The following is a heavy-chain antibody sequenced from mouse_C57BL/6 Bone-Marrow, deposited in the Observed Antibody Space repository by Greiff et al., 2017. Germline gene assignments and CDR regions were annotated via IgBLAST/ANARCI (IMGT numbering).Heavy chain of an antibody. CDR1: GFNIKDVY. Sequence: VQLQQSGAELVRPGASVTLSCTASGFNIKDVYMHWVKQRPEQGLEWIGWIDPENGDYEYASKFQGKATITADTSSNTAYLQLSSLTSEDTAVYYCTTALYDYDHLPFAYWGQGTLVTVSA. D-gene: IGHD2-4*01. V-gene: IGHV14-4*01. CDR3: TTALYDYDHLPFAY. J-gene: IGHJ3*01. CDR2: IDPENGDY.